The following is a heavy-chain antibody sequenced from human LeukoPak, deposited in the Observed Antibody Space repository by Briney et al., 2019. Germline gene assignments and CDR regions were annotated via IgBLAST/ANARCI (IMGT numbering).Heavy chain of an antibody. CDR1: GFIFSSYG. CDR2: ISGSADIT. V-gene: IGHV3-23*01. D-gene: IGHD5-24*01. J-gene: IGHJ4*02. CDR3: AQDQRSIQFYY. Sequence: PGGSLRLSCAASGFIFSSYGMNWVRRAPGKGLEWVSGISGSADITYYADSVKGRFTISRDNSKNTLYLQMNSLRAEDTAVYYCAQDQRSIQFYYWGQGTLVTVSS.